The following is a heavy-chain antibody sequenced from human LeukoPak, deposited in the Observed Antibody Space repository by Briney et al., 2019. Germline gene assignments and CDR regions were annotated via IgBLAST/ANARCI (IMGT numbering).Heavy chain of an antibody. J-gene: IGHJ4*02. CDR1: GFTFSSYG. Sequence: GGSLRLSCAASGFTFSSYGMHWVRQAPGKGLEWVAVIWYDGSNKYYADSVKGRFTISRDNSKNTLYLQMNSLRAEDTAVYYCARDRRSGDYVFDYWGQGTLVTVSS. CDR2: IWYDGSNK. CDR3: ARDRRSGDYVFDY. D-gene: IGHD4-17*01. V-gene: IGHV3-33*01.